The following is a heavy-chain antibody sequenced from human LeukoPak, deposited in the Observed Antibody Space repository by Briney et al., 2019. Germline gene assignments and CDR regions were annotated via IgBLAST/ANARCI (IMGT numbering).Heavy chain of an antibody. J-gene: IGHJ4*02. CDR2: ISAYNGNT. CDR1: GYTFTSYG. Sequence: GASVKDSCKASGYTFTSYGISWVRQAPGQGLEWMGWISAYNGNTNYAQKLQGRVTMTTDTYTRTAYMELRSLRSDDTAVYYCARQTRLICSSTSCFDFDYWGQGTLVTVSS. V-gene: IGHV1-18*01. CDR3: ARQTRLICSSTSCFDFDY. D-gene: IGHD2-2*01.